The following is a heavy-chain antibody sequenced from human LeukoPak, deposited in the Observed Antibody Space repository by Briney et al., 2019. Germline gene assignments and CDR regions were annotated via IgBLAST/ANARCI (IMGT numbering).Heavy chain of an antibody. Sequence: GGSLRLSCAASGFTFSSYGMHWVRQAPGKGLEWVAVISYDGSNKYYADSVKGRFTISRDNSKNTLYLQMNSLRAEDTAVYYCAKDRGYYDSSGYLSDVLDYWGQGTLVTVSS. CDR3: AKDRGYYDSSGYLSDVLDY. CDR1: GFTFSSYG. J-gene: IGHJ4*02. V-gene: IGHV3-30*18. D-gene: IGHD3-22*01. CDR2: ISYDGSNK.